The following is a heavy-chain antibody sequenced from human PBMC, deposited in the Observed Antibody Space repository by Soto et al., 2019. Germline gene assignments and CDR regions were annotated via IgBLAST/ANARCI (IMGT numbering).Heavy chain of an antibody. CDR3: ARDLPNYYDSSGPSIDAFDI. V-gene: IGHV1-46*01. J-gene: IGHJ3*02. CDR1: GYRFTSYY. Sequence: ASVKVSCKASGYRFTSYYMHWVRQAPGQGLEWMGIINPNGGSARYAQKFQGRVTLTRDTSTSTVYMELSSLRSEDTAVYYCARDLPNYYDSSGPSIDAFDIWGQGTMVTVSS. D-gene: IGHD3-22*01. CDR2: INPNGGSA.